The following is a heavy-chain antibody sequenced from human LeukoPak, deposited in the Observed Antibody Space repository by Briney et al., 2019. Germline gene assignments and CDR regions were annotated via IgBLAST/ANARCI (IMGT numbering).Heavy chain of an antibody. CDR2: MIPIFGTA. CDR3: ARDGCSSTSCYPGWFDP. V-gene: IGHV1-69*13. CDR1: GGTFSSYA. Sequence: GASVKVSCKASGGTFSSYAISWVRQAPGQGLKWMGGMIPIFGTANYAQKFQGRVTITADESTSTAYMELSSLRSEDTAVYYCARDGCSSTSCYPGWFDPWGQGTLVTVSS. D-gene: IGHD2-2*01. J-gene: IGHJ5*02.